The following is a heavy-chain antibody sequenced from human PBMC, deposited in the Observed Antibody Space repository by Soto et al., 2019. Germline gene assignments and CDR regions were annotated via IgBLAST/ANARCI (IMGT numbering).Heavy chain of an antibody. D-gene: IGHD4-17*01. CDR3: ATSTTVVTPSVDY. CDR1: GFTFSDYY. CDR2: ISSSGSTI. J-gene: IGHJ4*02. V-gene: IGHV3-11*01. Sequence: GGSLRLSCAASGFTFSDYYMSWIRQAPGKGLEWVSYISSSGSTIYYADSVKGRFTISRDNSKNTLYLQMNSLRAEDTAVYYFATSTTVVTPSVDYWGKGTLVTVSS.